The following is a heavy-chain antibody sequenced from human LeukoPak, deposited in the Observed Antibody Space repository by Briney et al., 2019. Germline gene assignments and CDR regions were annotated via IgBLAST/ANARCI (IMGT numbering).Heavy chain of an antibody. J-gene: IGHJ5*02. CDR2: IHYSETT. Sequence: PGGSLRLSCAASGFTFSDYYMSWVRQPPGKGLECIGDIHYSETTNYNPSLKSRVTISVDTSKNQFSLKLSSVTAADTAVYYCARGARRKIFSSTSCHLDPWGQGTLVTVSS. V-gene: IGHV4-34*01. CDR3: ARGARRKIFSSTSCHLDP. CDR1: GFTFSDYY. D-gene: IGHD2-2*01.